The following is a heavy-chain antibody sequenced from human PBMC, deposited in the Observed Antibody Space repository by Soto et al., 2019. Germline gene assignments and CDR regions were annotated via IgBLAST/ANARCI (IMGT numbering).Heavy chain of an antibody. CDR2: IYYSGTT. Sequence: PSETLSLTCTVSGDSISSSSYYWGWIRQPPGKGLEWIGDIYYSGTTHYNPSLKSRVTISIDTSKNQFSLHLRSVTAADTAVYYCARMKGDFFINTYNWFDTWGQGTPVTVSS. CDR1: GDSISSSSYY. V-gene: IGHV4-39*01. CDR3: ARMKGDFFINTYNWFDT. D-gene: IGHD2-21*02. J-gene: IGHJ5*02.